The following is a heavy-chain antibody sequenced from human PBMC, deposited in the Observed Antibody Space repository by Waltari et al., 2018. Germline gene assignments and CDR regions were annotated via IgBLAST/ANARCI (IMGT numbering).Heavy chain of an antibody. J-gene: IGHJ4*02. CDR3: ARNQDIEYSSSFGY. CDR2: MDPNSGKT. V-gene: IGHV1-8*01. CDR1: GYTFTSYD. Sequence: QVQLVQSGAEVKKPGASVKVSCKASGYTFTSYDLNWVRQATGPGLAWMGWMDPNSGKTGYEQKFQGRVTMTRNTTIITAYMELSSLRSEDTAVYYCARNQDIEYSSSFGYWGQGTLVTVSS. D-gene: IGHD6-6*01.